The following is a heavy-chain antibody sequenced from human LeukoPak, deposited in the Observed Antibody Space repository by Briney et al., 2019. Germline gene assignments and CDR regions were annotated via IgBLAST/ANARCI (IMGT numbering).Heavy chain of an antibody. CDR1: GFTFSSYA. J-gene: IGHJ4*02. D-gene: IGHD6-19*01. Sequence: GGSLRLSCAASGFTFSSYAMHWVRQAPGKGLEWVAFIRYDGSDKYYADSVKGRFTISRDNSKNTLYLQMNSLRAEDTAVYYCAKAKMRGWYYDYWGQGTLVTVSS. CDR3: AKAKMRGWYYDY. CDR2: IRYDGSDK. V-gene: IGHV3-30*02.